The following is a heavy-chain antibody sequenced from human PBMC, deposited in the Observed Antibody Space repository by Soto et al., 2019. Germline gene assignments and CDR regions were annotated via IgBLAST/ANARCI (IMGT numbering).Heavy chain of an antibody. V-gene: IGHV4-39*01. CDR3: ARHPGTTVTTRWFDP. CDR2: IYYSGST. J-gene: IGHJ5*02. D-gene: IGHD4-17*01. CDR1: GGSISSSSYY. Sequence: QLQLQESGPGLVKPSETLSLTCTVSGGSISSSSYYWGWIRQPPGKGLEWIGSIYYSGSTYYNPSLKSRVNISVDTSKNQFSLKLSSVTAADTAVYYCARHPGTTVTTRWFDPWGQGTLVTVSS.